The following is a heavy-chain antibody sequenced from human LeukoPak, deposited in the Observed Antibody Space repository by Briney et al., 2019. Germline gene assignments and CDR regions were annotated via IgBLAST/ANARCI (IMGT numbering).Heavy chain of an antibody. D-gene: IGHD2-2*01. V-gene: IGHV3-21*01. Sequence: GGSLRLSCAASGFTFSSYSMNWVRQAPGKGLEWVSSISSSSYIYYADSVKGRFTISRDNAKNLLYLQMNSLRAEDTAVYYCARDCSSTSCEAFDIWGQGTMVTVSS. CDR3: ARDCSSTSCEAFDI. J-gene: IGHJ3*02. CDR1: GFTFSSYS. CDR2: ISSSSYI.